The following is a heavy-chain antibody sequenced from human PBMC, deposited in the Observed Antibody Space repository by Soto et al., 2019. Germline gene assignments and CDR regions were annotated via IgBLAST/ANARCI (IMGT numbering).Heavy chain of an antibody. D-gene: IGHD6-6*01. V-gene: IGHV3-30*18. CDR2: ISYDGSNK. CDR1: GFTFSSYG. Sequence: PGGSLRLSCAASGFTFSSYGMHWVRQAPGKGLEWVAVISYDGSNKYYADSVKGRFTISRDNSKNTLYLQMNSLRAEDTAVYYCAKASLINFYFDYWGQGTLVTVSS. CDR3: AKASLINFYFDY. J-gene: IGHJ4*02.